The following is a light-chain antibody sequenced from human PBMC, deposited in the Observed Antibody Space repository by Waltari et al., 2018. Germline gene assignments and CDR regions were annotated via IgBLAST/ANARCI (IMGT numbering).Light chain of an antibody. CDR3: QQYFDTPPS. CDR1: QRLLSPSNNRNY. Sequence: DIVMTQSPDSLAVSLGGRAPFNCKSSQRLLSPSNNRNYLAWYQQRPGQPPTLLFYWASTRESGVPDRFSGSGSGTDFALTISSLQAEDVAVYYCQQYFDTPPSFGPGTKVEI. CDR2: WAS. V-gene: IGKV4-1*01. J-gene: IGKJ3*01.